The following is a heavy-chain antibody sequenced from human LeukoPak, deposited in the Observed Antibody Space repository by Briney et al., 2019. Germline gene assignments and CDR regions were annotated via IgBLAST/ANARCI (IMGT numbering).Heavy chain of an antibody. J-gene: IGHJ4*02. Sequence: GGSLRLSCAASGFTFSSYGMSWVRQAPGKGLEWVSAISGSGGSTYYAHSVKGRFIISRDNSKNSLYLQMNSLRAEDTAVYYCAKGLVRGPIVVVSIIDYWGQGTLVTVSS. CDR1: GFTFSSYG. CDR3: AKGLVRGPIVVVSIIDY. V-gene: IGHV3-23*01. D-gene: IGHD3-22*01. CDR2: ISGSGGST.